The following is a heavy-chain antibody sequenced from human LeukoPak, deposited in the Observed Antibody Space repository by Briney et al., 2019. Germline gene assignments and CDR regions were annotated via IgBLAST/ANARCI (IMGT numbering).Heavy chain of an antibody. CDR1: GYTFTSYG. CDR3: ARAPYYDFWSGYYTGYFDY. Sequence: ASVKVSCKASGYTFTSYGISWVRQAPGQGLEWMGWISAYNGNTNYAQKLQGRVTMTTDTSTSTAYMELRSLKSDDTAVYYCARAPYYDFWSGYYTGYFDYWGQGTLVTVSS. CDR2: ISAYNGNT. D-gene: IGHD3-3*01. V-gene: IGHV1-18*01. J-gene: IGHJ4*02.